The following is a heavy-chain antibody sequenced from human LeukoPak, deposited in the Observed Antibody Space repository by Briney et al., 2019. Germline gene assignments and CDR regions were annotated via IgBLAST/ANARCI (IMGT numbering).Heavy chain of an antibody. CDR1: GRSISRYH. CDR3: AKDPDGDYYYGMDV. CDR2: ISGSGGST. J-gene: IGHJ6*02. V-gene: IGHV3-23*01. Sequence: ETLSLTCTVSGRSISRYHWSWIRQPPGKGLEWVSAISGSGGSTYYADSVKGRFTISRDNSKNTLYLQMNSLRAEDTAVYYCAKDPDGDYYYGMDVWGQGTTVTVSS. D-gene: IGHD3-16*01.